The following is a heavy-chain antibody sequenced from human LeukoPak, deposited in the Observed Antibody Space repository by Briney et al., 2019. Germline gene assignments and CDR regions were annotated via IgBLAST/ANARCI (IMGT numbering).Heavy chain of an antibody. V-gene: IGHV1-69*05. CDR1: GGTFSSYA. CDR3: ARDKVERYCTNGVCYAVWFDP. Sequence: GSSVKVSCKASGGTFSSYAISWVRQAPGQGLEWMGGIIPIFGTANYAQKFQGRVTITTDESTSTAYMELSSLRSEDTAVYYCARDKVERYCTNGVCYAVWFDPWGQGTLVTVSS. J-gene: IGHJ5*02. D-gene: IGHD2-8*01. CDR2: IIPIFGTA.